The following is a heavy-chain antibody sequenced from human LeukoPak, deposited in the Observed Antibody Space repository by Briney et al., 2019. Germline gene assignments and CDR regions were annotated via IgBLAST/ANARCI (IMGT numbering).Heavy chain of an antibody. D-gene: IGHD2-15*01. CDR2: MSYDGTNK. V-gene: IGHV3-30*18. Sequence: GRSLRLSCAASGFTFCSHGMHWVRQAPGKGLEWVALMSYDGTNKVYADSVKGRFTISRDNSKNTLYLEMNNLRAEDTAVYYCAKRGYCSGGRCYSFHFDYWGQGTLVTVSS. CDR1: GFTFCSHG. CDR3: AKRGYCSGGRCYSFHFDY. J-gene: IGHJ4*02.